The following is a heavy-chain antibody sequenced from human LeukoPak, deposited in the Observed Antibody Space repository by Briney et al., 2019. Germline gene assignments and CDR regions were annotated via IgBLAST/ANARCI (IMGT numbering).Heavy chain of an antibody. CDR3: ARGYSSGWFEGFDY. CDR1: GYTFTSYD. CDR2: MNPNSGNT. V-gene: IGHV1-8*01. J-gene: IGHJ4*02. D-gene: IGHD6-19*01. Sequence: GASVKVSCKASGYTFTSYDINWVRQATGQGLEWMGWMNPNSGNTGYAQKFQGRVTMTRNTSISTAYMELSSLRSEDTAVYYCARGYSSGWFEGFDYWGQGTLVTVSS.